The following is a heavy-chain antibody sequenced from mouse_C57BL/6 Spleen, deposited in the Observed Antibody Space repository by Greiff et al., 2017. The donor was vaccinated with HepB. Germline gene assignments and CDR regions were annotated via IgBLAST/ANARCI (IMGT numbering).Heavy chain of an antibody. CDR2: INPNNGGT. CDR1: GYTFTDYY. V-gene: IGHV1-26*01. Sequence: VQLKQSGPELVKPGASVKISCKASGYTFTDYYMNWVKQSHGKSLEWIGDINPNNGGTSYNQKFKGKATLTVDKSSSTAYMELRSLTSEDSAVYYCAPYSNYGYYYAMDYWGQGTSVTVSS. CDR3: APYSNYGYYYAMDY. J-gene: IGHJ4*01. D-gene: IGHD2-5*01.